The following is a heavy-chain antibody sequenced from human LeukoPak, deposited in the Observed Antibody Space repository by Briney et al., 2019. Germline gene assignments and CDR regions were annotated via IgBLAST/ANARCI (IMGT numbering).Heavy chain of an antibody. CDR1: GFTFSTYA. CDR3: AKSHSVAQRGYFDY. J-gene: IGHJ4*02. CDR2: VANSGVDT. V-gene: IGHV3-23*01. D-gene: IGHD4-23*01. Sequence: GGSLRLSCAASGFTFSTYAMRWVRQAPGKGLEWVSTVANSGVDTYYADCVRGRYTISRDNSRNTVYLQINRLRAEDTAVFYCAKSHSVAQRGYFDYWGQGTLVTVSS.